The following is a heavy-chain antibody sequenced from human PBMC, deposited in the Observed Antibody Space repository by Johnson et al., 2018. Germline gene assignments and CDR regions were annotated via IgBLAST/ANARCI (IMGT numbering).Heavy chain of an antibody. CDR3: ARASGIVPRRLYYFGMDV. CDR2: ILPILGTA. V-gene: IGHV1-69*01. J-gene: IGHJ6*02. CDR1: GGTFSSYS. D-gene: IGHD2-2*01. Sequence: QVQLVQSGAEVKKPGSSVKVSCKASGGTFSSYSITWGRQAPGQGLEWRGGILPILGTATYAPKFQGRVMFTADESTNTVYMELSSLRSEETAVYYCARASGIVPRRLYYFGMDVWGQGTTVTVSS.